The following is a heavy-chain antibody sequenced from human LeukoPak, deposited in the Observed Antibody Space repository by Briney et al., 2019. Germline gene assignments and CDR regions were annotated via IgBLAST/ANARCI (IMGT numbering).Heavy chain of an antibody. CDR3: ARGGGRDGYKV. V-gene: IGHV4-59*12. D-gene: IGHD5-24*01. CDR1: GGSISSSY. J-gene: IGHJ4*02. CDR2: VYYSGST. Sequence: SETLSLTCTVSGGSISSSYWSWIRQPPGKGLEWIAYVYYSGSTNYNPSLKSRVTISVDTSKNQFSLRLSSVTAADTAVYYCARGGGRDGYKVWGQGTLVTVSS.